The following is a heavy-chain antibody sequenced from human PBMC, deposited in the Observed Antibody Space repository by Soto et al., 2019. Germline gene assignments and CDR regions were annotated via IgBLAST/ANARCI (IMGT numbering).Heavy chain of an antibody. J-gene: IGHJ4*02. Sequence: QVQLVQSGAEVKKPGSSVKVSCKASGDTFSFYTINWVRQAPGLGLEWVGRINPILSMSNYAQKFQGRVTMTADKSTNTAYMELRSLRSEDTAMYFCATSYGSGYRAFDSWGQAALVTVSS. V-gene: IGHV1-69*02. CDR2: INPILSMS. CDR1: GDTFSFYT. CDR3: ATSYGSGYRAFDS. D-gene: IGHD3-10*01.